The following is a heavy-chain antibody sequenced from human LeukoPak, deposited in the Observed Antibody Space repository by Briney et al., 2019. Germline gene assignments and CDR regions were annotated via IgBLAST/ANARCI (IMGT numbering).Heavy chain of an antibody. CDR2: ISGSGGST. Sequence: GGSLRLSCAASGFTFSSHGMSWVRQAPGKGLEWVSAISGSGGSTYYPDPVKGRFTISRDNSKNTLYVQMNSLRAEDTAVYYCAKERGTAVNFDYWGQGTLVTVSS. V-gene: IGHV3-23*01. CDR1: GFTFSSHG. D-gene: IGHD1-1*01. J-gene: IGHJ4*02. CDR3: AKERGTAVNFDY.